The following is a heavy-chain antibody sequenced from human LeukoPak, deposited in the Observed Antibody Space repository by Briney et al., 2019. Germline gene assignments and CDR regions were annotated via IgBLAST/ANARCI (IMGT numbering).Heavy chain of an antibody. D-gene: IGHD6-19*01. J-gene: IGHJ4*02. CDR3: AKPPGWGSSGRDYFDY. V-gene: IGHV3-23*01. Sequence: GGSLRLSCAASGFTLSSYAMSWVRQAPGKGLEWVSAISGSGGSTYYADSVKGRFTISRDNSKNTLYLQMNSLRAEDTAVYYCAKPPGWGSSGRDYFDYWGQGTLVTVSS. CDR1: GFTLSSYA. CDR2: ISGSGGST.